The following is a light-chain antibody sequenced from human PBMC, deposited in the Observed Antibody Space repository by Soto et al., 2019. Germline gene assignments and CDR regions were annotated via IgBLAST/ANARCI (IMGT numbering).Light chain of an antibody. CDR1: SSDVGGYNY. V-gene: IGLV2-14*01. J-gene: IGLJ2*01. CDR2: DVT. Sequence: ALTQPASVSGSPGQSITISCTGTSSDVGGYNYVSWYQQHPGKAPKVMIYDVTNRPSGVSYRFSGSKSGNTASLTISGLQAEDEADYYCSSYTSSSTLVFGGGTKLTVL. CDR3: SSYTSSSTLV.